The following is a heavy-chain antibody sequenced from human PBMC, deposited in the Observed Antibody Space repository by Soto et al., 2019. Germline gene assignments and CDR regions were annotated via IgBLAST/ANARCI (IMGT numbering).Heavy chain of an antibody. D-gene: IGHD3-10*02. CDR3: ARVKMGLFPTIGGGFAS. J-gene: IGHJ4*02. CDR2: ISPTGGST. CDR1: GDTHGFDTYA. V-gene: IGHV3-23*01. Sequence: GGALRHSCGGSGDTHGFDTYAMSWVRQGPGKGVEGVAGISPTGGSTYYADSVKGRFTISRDTSKHTLFLQMTSLGVEDAAVYFCARVKMGLFPTIGGGFASWARRTLVPVSS.